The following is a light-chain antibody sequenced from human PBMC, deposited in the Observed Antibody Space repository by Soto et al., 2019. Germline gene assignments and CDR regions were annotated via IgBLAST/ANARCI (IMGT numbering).Light chain of an antibody. CDR1: SSDVGGYNY. J-gene: IGLJ1*01. Sequence: QSALTQPRSVSGSPGQSVTISCTGTSSDVGGYNYVSWYQQHPGKAPKLMIYDVSKRPSGVPDRFSGSKSGNTASLTISGLQAEDEADYYCCSHASSYTYVFGTGTKLTVL. V-gene: IGLV2-11*01. CDR2: DVS. CDR3: CSHASSYTYV.